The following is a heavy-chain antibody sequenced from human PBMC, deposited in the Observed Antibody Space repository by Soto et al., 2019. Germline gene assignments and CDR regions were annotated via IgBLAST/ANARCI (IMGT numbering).Heavy chain of an antibody. D-gene: IGHD2-15*01. CDR3: ASPMSCSGGSCYFSYFDY. J-gene: IGHJ4*02. V-gene: IGHV1-69*02. Sequence: QVQLVQSGAEVKKPGSSVKVSCKASGGTFSSYSISWVRQAPGQGLEWMGRIIPILGLANYAQKVQGRVTITAVKSTSAVYMDLSSLRSEDTAVYYCASPMSCSGGSCYFSYFDYWGQGTLVTVSS. CDR2: IIPILGLA. CDR1: GGTFSSYS.